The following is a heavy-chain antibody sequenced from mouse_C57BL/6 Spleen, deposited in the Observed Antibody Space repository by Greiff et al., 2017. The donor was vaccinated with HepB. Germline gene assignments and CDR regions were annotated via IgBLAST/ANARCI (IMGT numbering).Heavy chain of an antibody. Sequence: VQLKESGPGLVKPSQSLSLTCSVTGYSITSGYYWNWIRQFPGNILEWMGFISYDGSNNYNPSLKNRISITRDTSKNQFFLKLNSVTTEDTATYYCARGGYFDYWGQGTTLTVSS. CDR2: ISYDGSN. CDR1: GYSITSGYY. V-gene: IGHV3-6*01. J-gene: IGHJ2*01. CDR3: ARGGYFDY.